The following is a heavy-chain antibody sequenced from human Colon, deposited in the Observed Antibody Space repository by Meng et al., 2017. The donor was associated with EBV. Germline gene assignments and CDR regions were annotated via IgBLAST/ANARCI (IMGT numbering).Heavy chain of an antibody. J-gene: IGHJ4*02. CDR1: GGSISSNGYY. Sequence: QLHLQESGPGLVKPSEPLSLTCTVPGGSISSNGYYWDWVRQPPGKGLEWIGAIYHSGSTSYNPSLQSRVTMFVDTSKNQFSLMLTSVTATDTAVYYCARRRGGSGRDCWGQGTLVTVSS. D-gene: IGHD3-10*01. V-gene: IGHV4-39*01. CDR2: IYHSGST. CDR3: ARRRGGSGRDC.